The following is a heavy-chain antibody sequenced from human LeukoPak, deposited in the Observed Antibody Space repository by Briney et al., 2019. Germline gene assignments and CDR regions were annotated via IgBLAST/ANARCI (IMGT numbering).Heavy chain of an antibody. Sequence: SETLSLTCTVSGGSISSYYWSWLRQPPGKGLEWIGYIYYSGSTNYNPSLKSRVTISVDTSKNQFSLKLSSVTAADTAVYYCARTPDPRRWRRGLYYFDYWGQGTLVTVS. J-gene: IGHJ4*02. CDR3: ARTPDPRRWRRGLYYFDY. D-gene: IGHD2-15*01. V-gene: IGHV4-59*12. CDR1: GGSISSYY. CDR2: IYYSGST.